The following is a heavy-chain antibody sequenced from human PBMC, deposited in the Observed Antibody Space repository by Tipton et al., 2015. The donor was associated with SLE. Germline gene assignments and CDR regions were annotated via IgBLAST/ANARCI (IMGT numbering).Heavy chain of an antibody. J-gene: IGHJ6*02. CDR1: GFTVSSYA. CDR3: AAELVGYYGMDV. CDR2: IWYDGSNK. V-gene: IGHV3-33*08. D-gene: IGHD2-15*01. Sequence: SLRLSCAASGFTVSSYAIHWVRQAPGKGLEWVAVIWYDGSNKYYADSVKGRFTISRDNSKNTLYLQMNSLRAEDTAVYYCAAELVGYYGMDVWGQGP.